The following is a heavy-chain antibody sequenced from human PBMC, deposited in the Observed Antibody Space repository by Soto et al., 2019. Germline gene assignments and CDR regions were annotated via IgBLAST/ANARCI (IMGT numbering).Heavy chain of an antibody. CDR3: ARLACSCYDNNRYFDL. V-gene: IGHV1-69*02. Sequence: QVQLVQSGAEVKKPGSSVKVSCKASGGTFSSYTISWVRQAPGQGLEWMGRIIPNLGIANYEQKFHGRVTITEDKSTSTAYMELSRLRSAVTAVYYCARLACSCYDNNRYFDLWGRGTLVIVST. J-gene: IGHJ2*01. CDR2: IIPNLGIA. CDR1: GGTFSSYT. D-gene: IGHD5-12*01.